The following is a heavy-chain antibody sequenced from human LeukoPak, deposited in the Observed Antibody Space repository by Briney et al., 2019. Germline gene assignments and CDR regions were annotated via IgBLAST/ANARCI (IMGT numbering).Heavy chain of an antibody. CDR3: ARDWAVGATRVYYMDV. CDR1: GYTFTSYY. D-gene: IGHD1-26*01. Sequence: ASVKVSCKASGYTFTSYYMHWVRQAPGQGLEWMGIINPSGGSTSYAQKFQGRVTMTRDMSTSTVYMELSSLRSEDTAVYYCARDWAVGATRVYYMDVWGKGTTVTVSS. V-gene: IGHV1-46*01. CDR2: INPSGGST. J-gene: IGHJ6*03.